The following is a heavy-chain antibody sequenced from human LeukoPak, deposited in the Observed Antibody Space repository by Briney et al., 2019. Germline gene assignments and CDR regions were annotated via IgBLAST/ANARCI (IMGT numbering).Heavy chain of an antibody. V-gene: IGHV3-11*04. CDR1: GFTFSDYY. CDR3: ARERSSSHNY. Sequence: GGSLRLSCAASGFTFSDYYMSWIRQAPGKGLEWVSYISSSGNTISYADSVKGRFTISRDNAKDSLYLQMNSLRAEDTAVYYCARERSSSHNYCGQGTLVTVSS. CDR2: ISSSGNTI. J-gene: IGHJ4*02. D-gene: IGHD6-13*01.